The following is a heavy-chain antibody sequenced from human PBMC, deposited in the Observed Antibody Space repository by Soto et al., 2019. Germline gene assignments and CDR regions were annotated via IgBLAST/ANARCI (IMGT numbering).Heavy chain of an antibody. CDR2: IYPGDSDT. Sequence: PGESLKISCRGSGYSFTSYWIAWVRQMPGKGLEWMGNIYPGDSDTTYSPSFQGQVTMSADKSISIAYLQWSSLKAPDTAMYYWAQQPRGCGGDCYTFAYWGQGTQVTVSP. V-gene: IGHV5-51*01. CDR3: AQQPRGCGGDCYTFAY. J-gene: IGHJ4*02. CDR1: GYSFTSYW. D-gene: IGHD2-21*02.